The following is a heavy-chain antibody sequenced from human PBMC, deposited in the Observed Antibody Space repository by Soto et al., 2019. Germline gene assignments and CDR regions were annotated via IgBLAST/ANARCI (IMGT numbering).Heavy chain of an antibody. CDR2: IGRSDYT. CDR3: VREPNLQTIDAVDMWREEIEGNF. J-gene: IGHJ2*01. CDR1: RFSFNNYH. V-gene: IGHV3-13*04. D-gene: IGHD2-21*01. Sequence: PCGSLTLSCAPCRFSFNNYHMHWVRQRTGKGLEWVSAIGRSDYTYYSGSVKGRFTISREVVKSSLYLQMNSLSAGVKAVYYCVREPNLQTIDAVDMWREEIEGNF.